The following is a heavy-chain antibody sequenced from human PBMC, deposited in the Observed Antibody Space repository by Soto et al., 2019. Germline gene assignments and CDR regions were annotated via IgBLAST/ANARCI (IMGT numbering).Heavy chain of an antibody. CDR3: ARAQWLADDVFDI. CDR2: VKGDGSDR. V-gene: IGHV3-74*01. J-gene: IGHJ3*02. CDR1: GVTFNTYW. Sequence: XGSLKRSFAASGVTFNTYWMHGVRQAPGKGLVWVSRVKGDGSDRTYADSVKGRFTISRDNTKNTLYLQMNSLRPEDTAVYYCARAQWLADDVFDIWGQGTMVTVSS. D-gene: IGHD6-19*01.